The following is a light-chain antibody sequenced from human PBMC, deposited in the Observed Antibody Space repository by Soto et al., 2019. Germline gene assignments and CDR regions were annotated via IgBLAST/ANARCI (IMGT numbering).Light chain of an antibody. Sequence: ENVLTQSPGTLSLSPGERATLSCRASQSVSSSYLAWYQQKPGQAPRLLIYGASSRATGIPDRFSGSGSGTDFTLTISRLEPEDFAVYYCQQYGSSVLTFGGGTKVDIK. CDR1: QSVSSSY. J-gene: IGKJ4*01. V-gene: IGKV3-20*01. CDR3: QQYGSSVLT. CDR2: GAS.